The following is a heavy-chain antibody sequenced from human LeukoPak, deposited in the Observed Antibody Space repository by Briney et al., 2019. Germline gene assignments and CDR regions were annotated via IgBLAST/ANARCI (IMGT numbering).Heavy chain of an antibody. CDR1: GFTFSSYE. J-gene: IGHJ6*03. V-gene: IGHV3-48*03. CDR3: ARAWAAAGSMDV. D-gene: IGHD6-13*01. Sequence: GGSLRLSCAASGFTFSSYEMSWVRQAPGKGLEWVSYISSSGSSIYYADSVKGRFTISRDNAKNSLYLQMNSLRAEDTAIYYCARAWAAAGSMDVWGKGTTVTISS. CDR2: ISSSGSSI.